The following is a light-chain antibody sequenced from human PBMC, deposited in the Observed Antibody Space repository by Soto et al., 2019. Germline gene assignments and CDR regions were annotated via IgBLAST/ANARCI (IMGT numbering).Light chain of an antibody. Sequence: DIQLTQSPSFLSASVGDRVTITCRASQGISTYLAWYQQKPGKAPELLIYVASTLQSGVPSRFSGSGSGTEFTLTISSLQPEDFATNYCQQLNTYPLTFGGGTKVDIK. V-gene: IGKV1-9*01. J-gene: IGKJ4*01. CDR3: QQLNTYPLT. CDR1: QGISTY. CDR2: VAS.